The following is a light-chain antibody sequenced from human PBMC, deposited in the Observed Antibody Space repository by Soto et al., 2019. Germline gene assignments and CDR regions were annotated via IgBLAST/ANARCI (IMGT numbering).Light chain of an antibody. Sequence: DIQMPQSPSSLSTSVGDRVTITCRASQYINNYLNWYQQKPGKAPKLLIFAAYNLQSGVPSRFSGSGSGTDFTLTISSLQPEDLATYYCQQSYSTPPYTFGQGTKLDMK. CDR3: QQSYSTPPYT. CDR1: QYINNY. CDR2: AAY. J-gene: IGKJ2*01. V-gene: IGKV1-39*01.